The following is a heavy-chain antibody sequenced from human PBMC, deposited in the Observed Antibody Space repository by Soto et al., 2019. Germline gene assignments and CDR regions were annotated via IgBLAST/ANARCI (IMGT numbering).Heavy chain of an antibody. CDR3: ARDPTDYYYDSNPFAYYFDY. CDR2: ISYDGSNK. D-gene: IGHD3-22*01. J-gene: IGHJ4*02. Sequence: QVQLVESGGGVVQPGRSLRLSCAASGFTFSSYAMHWVRQAPGKGLEWVAVISYDGSNKYYADSVKGRFTISRDNSKNTLYLQMNSLRAEDTAVYYCARDPTDYYYDSNPFAYYFDYWSQGTLVTVSS. V-gene: IGHV3-30-3*01. CDR1: GFTFSSYA.